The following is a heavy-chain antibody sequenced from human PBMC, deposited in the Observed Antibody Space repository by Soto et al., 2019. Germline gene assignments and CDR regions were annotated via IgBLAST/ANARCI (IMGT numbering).Heavy chain of an antibody. CDR2: VTANGGST. D-gene: IGHD2-21*02. CDR3: ASLGVGDWANYYYYYGMDV. V-gene: IGHV3-23*01. Sequence: EVQLLESGGGFVQPGGSLRLSCAATGFTFSVYAMTWVRQAPGKGLEWVSAVTANGGSTYSADSVKGRFTISRDNSKNTLYLQMNSLRAEDTAVYYSASLGVGDWANYYYYYGMDVWGQGTTVTVSS. J-gene: IGHJ6*02. CDR1: GFTFSVYA.